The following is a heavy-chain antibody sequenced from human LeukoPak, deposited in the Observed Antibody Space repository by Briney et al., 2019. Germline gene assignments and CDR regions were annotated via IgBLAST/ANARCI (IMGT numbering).Heavy chain of an antibody. CDR3: AKSHSLEYRGYFDY. J-gene: IGHJ4*02. Sequence: GGSLRLSCAASGFPFSPYVMSWVRQAPGKGLEWISTISGDSDTTYYADSVKGRFTISRGNSKNTLYLLMNELSAEDTAVYYCAKSHSLEYRGYFDYWGQGTLVTVSS. D-gene: IGHD2/OR15-2a*01. CDR2: ISGDSDTT. CDR1: GFPFSPYV. V-gene: IGHV3-23*01.